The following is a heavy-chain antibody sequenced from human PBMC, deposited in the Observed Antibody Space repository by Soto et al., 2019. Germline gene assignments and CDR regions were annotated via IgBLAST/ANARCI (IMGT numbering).Heavy chain of an antibody. D-gene: IGHD6-19*01. CDR3: ARAVGDPLYYLDY. V-gene: IGHV4-59*08. CDR1: SDSISSYY. J-gene: IGHJ4*02. CDR2: TDYSGNT. Sequence: SETLSLTCTVSSDSISSYYWIWIRQSPGKGLEWIGDTDYSGNTTYTPSLKSRVTISGDTSKNQFSLRLSSVTAADTAVYYCARAVGDPLYYLDYWGQRTLVTVSS.